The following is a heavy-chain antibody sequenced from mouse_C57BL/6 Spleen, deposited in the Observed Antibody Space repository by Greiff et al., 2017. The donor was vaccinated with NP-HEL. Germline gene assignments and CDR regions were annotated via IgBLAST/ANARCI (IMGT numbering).Heavy chain of an antibody. D-gene: IGHD1-1*01. CDR2: IYPGDGDT. CDR1: GYAFSSYW. Sequence: QVQLQQSGAELVKPGASVKISCKASGYAFSSYWMNWVKQRPGKGLEWIGQIYPGDGDTNYNGKFKGKATLTADKSSSTAYMQLSSLTSEDSAVYFCARRRVTTVVEYFDVWGTGTTVTVSS. V-gene: IGHV1-80*01. J-gene: IGHJ1*03. CDR3: ARRRVTTVVEYFDV.